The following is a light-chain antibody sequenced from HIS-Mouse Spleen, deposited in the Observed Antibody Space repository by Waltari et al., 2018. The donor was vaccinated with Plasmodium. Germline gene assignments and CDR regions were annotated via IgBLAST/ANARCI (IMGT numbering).Light chain of an antibody. J-gene: IGKJ2*01. CDR1: QSVSSSY. CDR3: QQDYNLPYT. CDR2: GAS. Sequence: EIVIPQSPATLSLSPGERATLSCRASQSVSSSYLSWYQQKPGQAHRILIYGASTRATGIPARFSGSGSGTDFTLTISSLQPEDFAVYYCQQDYNLPYTFGQGTKLEIK. V-gene: IGKV3D-7*01.